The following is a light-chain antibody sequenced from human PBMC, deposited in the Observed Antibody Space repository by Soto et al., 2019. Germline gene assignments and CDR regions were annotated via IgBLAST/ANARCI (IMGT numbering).Light chain of an antibody. Sequence: EIVLTQSPSTLSLSPGERANLSCRASQSVSSYLAWYQQKPGQAPRLLIYDASNRATGIPARFSGSGSGTDFTLTVSSLEPEDFAVYYCQQYGSSPRTFGQGTKVDIK. J-gene: IGKJ1*01. CDR2: DAS. CDR1: QSVSSY. CDR3: QQYGSSPRT. V-gene: IGKV3-11*01.